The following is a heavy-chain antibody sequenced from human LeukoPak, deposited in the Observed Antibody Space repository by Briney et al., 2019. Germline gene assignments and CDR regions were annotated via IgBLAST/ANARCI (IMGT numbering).Heavy chain of an antibody. V-gene: IGHV4-39*01. Sequence: SESMSLTCTVSGGSTTNYTYYWGWIRQHPGKGLEGTGSSGSPHPNPSLKSRVTISVDTSKNQFSLRLSSVTAADTAVYYCARQVFPSSSITMIISWFDPWGQGTLVTVSS. CDR2: SGSP. CDR1: GGSTTNYTYY. J-gene: IGHJ5*02. D-gene: IGHD3-22*01. CDR3: ARQVFPSSSITMIISWFDP.